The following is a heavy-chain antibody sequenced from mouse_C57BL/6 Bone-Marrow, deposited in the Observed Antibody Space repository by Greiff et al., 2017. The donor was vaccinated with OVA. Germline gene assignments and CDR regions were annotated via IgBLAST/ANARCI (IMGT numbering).Heavy chain of an antibody. CDR2: ISNGGGST. Sequence: EVKLMESGGGLVQPGGSLKLSCAASGFTFSDYYMYWVRQTPEKRLEWVAYISNGGGSTYYPDTVKGRFTISRDNAKNTLYLQMSRLKSEDTAMYYCARPHGFAYWGQGTLVTVSA. CDR1: GFTFSDYY. J-gene: IGHJ3*01. CDR3: ARPHGFAY. V-gene: IGHV5-12*01.